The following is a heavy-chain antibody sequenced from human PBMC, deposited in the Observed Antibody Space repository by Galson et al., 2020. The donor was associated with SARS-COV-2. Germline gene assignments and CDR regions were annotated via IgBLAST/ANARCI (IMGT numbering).Heavy chain of an antibody. CDR1: GGSVSSGSYY. CDR3: ARASAGEITIFGIIPSPYYYYMDV. CDR2: IYYSGST. Sequence: SETLSLTCTVSGGSVSSGSYYWSWIRQPPGKGLEWIGYIYYSGSTNYNPSLKSRVTISVDTSKNQFSLKLSSVTAVDTAVYYCARASAGEITIFGIIPSPYYYYMDVWGKGTTVTVSS. D-gene: IGHD3-3*01. J-gene: IGHJ6*03. V-gene: IGHV4-61*01.